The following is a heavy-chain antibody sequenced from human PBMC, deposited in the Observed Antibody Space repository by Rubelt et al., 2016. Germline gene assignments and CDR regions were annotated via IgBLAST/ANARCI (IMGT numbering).Heavy chain of an antibody. V-gene: IGHV4-59*08. D-gene: IGHD6-19*01. J-gene: IGHJ4*02. Sequence: GWIRRPPGKGLEWIGYSHYSGTTNYSPSLRSRVTMSVDTSQNQVSLRLTSVTAADTAVYYCARSMAGVVESWGQGTLVTVSS. CDR3: ARSMAGVVES. CDR2: SHYSGTT.